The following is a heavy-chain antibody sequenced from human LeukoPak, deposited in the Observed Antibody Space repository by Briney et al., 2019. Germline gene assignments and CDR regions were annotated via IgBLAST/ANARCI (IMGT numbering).Heavy chain of an antibody. CDR1: GGSISSSSYY. Sequence: SETLSLTCTVSGGSISSSSYYWGWIRQPPGKGLEWIGSVYYRGSTYYNPSLKSRVTISVDTSKNIFSLKLNSVTAADTAVYYCARRASLCCRFESWGQGSLVTVSS. CDR3: ARRASLCCRFES. J-gene: IGHJ4*02. D-gene: IGHD2-15*01. CDR2: VYYRGST. V-gene: IGHV4-39*01.